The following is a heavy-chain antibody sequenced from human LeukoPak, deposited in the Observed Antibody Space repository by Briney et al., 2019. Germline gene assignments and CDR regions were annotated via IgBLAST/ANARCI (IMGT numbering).Heavy chain of an antibody. J-gene: IGHJ6*02. D-gene: IGHD4-4*01. Sequence: PSETLSLTCTVSGGSISSSSYYWGWIRQPPGKGLEWIGSIYYSGSTYYNPSLKSRVTISVDTSKNQFSLKLSSVTAADTAVYYCARATRPDYSRYYYYYGMDVWGQGTTVTVSS. CDR2: IYYSGST. V-gene: IGHV4-39*07. CDR3: ARATRPDYSRYYYYYGMDV. CDR1: GGSISSSSYY.